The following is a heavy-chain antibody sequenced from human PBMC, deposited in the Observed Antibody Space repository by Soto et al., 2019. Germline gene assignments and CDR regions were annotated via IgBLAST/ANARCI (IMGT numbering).Heavy chain of an antibody. CDR3: APTHDFWGGYYPGFDY. Sequence: PGGSLRLSCAASGLTFSSYVMTWVRQAPGKGLEWVSSIGGGDTDTYYADSVKGRFTISRDNSKNILYLQLTNMGLVDTATYYCAPTHDFWGGYYPGFDYWGQGTLVTVSS. CDR1: GLTFSSYV. D-gene: IGHD3-3*01. V-gene: IGHV3-23*01. J-gene: IGHJ4*02. CDR2: IGGGDTDT.